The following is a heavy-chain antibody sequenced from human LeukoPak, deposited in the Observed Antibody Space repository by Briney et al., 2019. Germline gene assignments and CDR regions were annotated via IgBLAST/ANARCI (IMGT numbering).Heavy chain of an antibody. CDR1: GDSISISSYF. Sequence: PSETLSLTCTVSGDSISISSYFWGWIRQSPGKGPQWIGTLSYSGSTYYNPSLKSRVTISVDTSKNQFSLNLSSVTAADTAVYYCARQGDSGYDYFHYWGQGILVTVSS. D-gene: IGHD5-12*01. CDR3: ARQGDSGYDYFHY. CDR2: LSYSGST. J-gene: IGHJ4*02. V-gene: IGHV4-39*01.